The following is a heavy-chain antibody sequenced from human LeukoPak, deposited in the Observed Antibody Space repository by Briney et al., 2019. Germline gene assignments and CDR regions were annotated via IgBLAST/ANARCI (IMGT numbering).Heavy chain of an antibody. J-gene: IGHJ4*02. D-gene: IGHD3-10*01. Sequence: PGRSLRLSCAASGFTLSSYGMHWVRQAPGKGLEWVAVISYDGSNKYYADSVKGRFTISRDNSKNTLYLQMNSLRAEDTAVYYCAKAIVDGSGSYYLDYWGQGTLVTVSS. CDR1: GFTLSSYG. CDR2: ISYDGSNK. V-gene: IGHV3-30*18. CDR3: AKAIVDGSGSYYLDY.